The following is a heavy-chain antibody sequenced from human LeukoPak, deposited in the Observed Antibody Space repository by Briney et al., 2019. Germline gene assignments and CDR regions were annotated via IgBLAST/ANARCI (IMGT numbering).Heavy chain of an antibody. V-gene: IGHV3-21*01. J-gene: IGHJ4*02. Sequence: GGSLRLSCAAFGFTFSSYSMNWVRQAPGKGLEWVSSISSSSSYIYYADSAKGRFTISRDNAKNSLYLQMNSLRAEDTAVYYCARLDFWSGYYTHDYWRQGTLVTVSS. CDR1: GFTFSSYS. D-gene: IGHD3-3*01. CDR2: ISSSSSYI. CDR3: ARLDFWSGYYTHDY.